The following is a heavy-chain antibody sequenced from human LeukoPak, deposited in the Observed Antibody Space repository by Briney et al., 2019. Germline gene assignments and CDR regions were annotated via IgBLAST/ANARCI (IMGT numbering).Heavy chain of an antibody. J-gene: IGHJ6*02. Sequence: SETLSLTCAVYGGSFSGYYWSWIRQPPGKGLEWIGEINHSGSTNYNPSLKSRVTISVDTSKNQFSLKLSSVTAADTAVYYCARGGIFVSGMDVWGQGTTVTVSS. CDR1: GGSFSGYY. V-gene: IGHV4-34*01. CDR3: ARGGIFVSGMDV. CDR2: INHSGST. D-gene: IGHD3-3*02.